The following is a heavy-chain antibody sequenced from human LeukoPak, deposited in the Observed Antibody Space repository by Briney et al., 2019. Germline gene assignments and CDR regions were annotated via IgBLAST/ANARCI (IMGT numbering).Heavy chain of an antibody. V-gene: IGHV3-23*01. CDR1: GFTFSNYY. J-gene: IGHJ4*02. CDR3: AKVPEGSGSYYTVY. Sequence: PGGSLRLSCAASGFTFSNYYMNWVRQAPGKGLEWVSAISGSGGSTYYADSVKGRFTISRDNSKNTLYLQMNSLRAEDTAVYYCAKVPEGSGSYYTVYWGQGTLVTVSS. CDR2: ISGSGGST. D-gene: IGHD3-10*01.